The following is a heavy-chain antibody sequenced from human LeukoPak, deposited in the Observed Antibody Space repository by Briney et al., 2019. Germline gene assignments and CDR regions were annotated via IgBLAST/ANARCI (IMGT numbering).Heavy chain of an antibody. D-gene: IGHD3-10*01. V-gene: IGHV1-69*13. Sequence: ASVKVSCKASGGTFSSYAVSWVRQAPGQGLEWMGGIIPIFGTANYAQKFQGRVTITADESTSTAYMELSSLRSEDTAVCYCARDGYYGSGGHRSAWFDPWGQGTLVTVSS. CDR1: GGTFSSYA. J-gene: IGHJ5*02. CDR2: IIPIFGTA. CDR3: ARDGYYGSGGHRSAWFDP.